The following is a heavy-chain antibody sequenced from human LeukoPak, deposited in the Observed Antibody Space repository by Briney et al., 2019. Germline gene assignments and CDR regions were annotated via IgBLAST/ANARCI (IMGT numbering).Heavy chain of an antibody. CDR2: ISAYNGDT. CDR1: GYTFSTYG. D-gene: IGHD1-26*01. Sequence: ASVKVSCKASGYTFSTYGFSWVRQAPGQGLEWMGWISAYNGDTNYAQNLQGRVTLTTDTSASTAYMELRGLRSDDTAVYYCAGDYSGTYYGQYWGQGTLVTVSS. CDR3: AGDYSGTYYGQY. V-gene: IGHV1-18*01. J-gene: IGHJ4*02.